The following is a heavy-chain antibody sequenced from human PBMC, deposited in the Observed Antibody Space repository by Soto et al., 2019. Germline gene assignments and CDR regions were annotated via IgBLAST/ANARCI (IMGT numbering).Heavy chain of an antibody. J-gene: IGHJ4*02. CDR3: ARGATIDY. CDR2: INGGGDSA. CDR1: GFTFSIYA. Sequence: WGSLLLSCASSGFTFSIYAMTWVRQAPGKGLEWVALINGGGDSAYYADSVKGRFTISRDNFKNTLFLQMNSPRGEDTAVYYCARGATIDYWGQGTMVTVSS. V-gene: IGHV3-23*01.